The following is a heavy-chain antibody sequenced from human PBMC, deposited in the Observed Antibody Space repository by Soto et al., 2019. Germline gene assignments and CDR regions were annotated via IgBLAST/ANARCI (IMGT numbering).Heavy chain of an antibody. CDR1: GNTCGNND. J-gene: IGHJ5*02. V-gene: IGHV1-8*01. Sequence: ASLKVSCKASGNTCGNNDISWVRHATGQGLEWMGWMNPNSGNTGYAQKFQGRVSMTRNTSITTAYLEPSSLRSDDTAIYYCARMATSATLNCFDPWGQGTLVTVSS. CDR2: MNPNSGNT. CDR3: ARMATSATLNCFDP.